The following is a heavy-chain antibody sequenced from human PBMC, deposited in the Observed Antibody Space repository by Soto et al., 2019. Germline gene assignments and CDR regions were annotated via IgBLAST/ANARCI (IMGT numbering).Heavy chain of an antibody. V-gene: IGHV4-39*01. D-gene: IGHD3-22*01. CDR2: IYYSGST. CDR1: GGSISRSSYY. CDR3: ASDSSGYYNLQD. Sequence: SETLSLTCTVSGGSISRSSYYWGWIRQPPGKGLEWIGSIYYSGSTYYNPSLKSRVTISVDTSKTQFSLKLTSVTAADTAVYYCASDSSGYYNLQDWGQGTLVT. J-gene: IGHJ1*01.